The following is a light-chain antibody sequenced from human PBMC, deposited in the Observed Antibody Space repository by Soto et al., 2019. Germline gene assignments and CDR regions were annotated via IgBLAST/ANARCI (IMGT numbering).Light chain of an antibody. J-gene: IGLJ1*01. V-gene: IGLV2-14*01. CDR2: EVT. Sequence: QSVLTQPASVSGSPGQSITISCTGTSSDIGGHHFVSWYQQQSGKAPKLVIYEVTDRPSGVSDRFSGSKSGNTASLTISGLQPEDEADYYCSSYTSSSLEVFGTGTKVTVL. CDR3: SSYTSSSLEV. CDR1: SSDIGGHHF.